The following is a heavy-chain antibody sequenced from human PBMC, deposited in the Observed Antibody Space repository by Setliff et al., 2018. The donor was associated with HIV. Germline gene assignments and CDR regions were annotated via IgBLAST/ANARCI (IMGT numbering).Heavy chain of an antibody. CDR2: IYYSANT. Sequence: PSETLSLTCTVSGGSISSGSYYWGWIRQPPGKGLEWIGSIYYSANTYYIPSLKSQATISIDTSKNQLSLKLRSVTAADTAVYYCARIGSGWSVGWFDPWGQGTLVTVSS. V-gene: IGHV4-39*07. CDR3: ARIGSGWSVGWFDP. D-gene: IGHD6-13*01. J-gene: IGHJ5*02. CDR1: GGSISSGSYY.